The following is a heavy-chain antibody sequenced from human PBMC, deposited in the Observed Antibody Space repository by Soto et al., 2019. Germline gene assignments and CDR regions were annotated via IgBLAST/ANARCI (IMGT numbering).Heavy chain of an antibody. CDR1: GYTFTSYG. Sequence: QVQLVQSGAEVKKPGASVKVSCKASGYTFTSYGINWVRQVPGQGLEWMGWISAYNSNTHFAQKFQGRLTMTTDTSASTAYMELRRLRSDDPAMYYCARGGVVPAAYYYYGMDVWGQGTTVTVSS. J-gene: IGHJ6*02. D-gene: IGHD2-2*01. CDR2: ISAYNSNT. CDR3: ARGGVVPAAYYYYGMDV. V-gene: IGHV1-18*01.